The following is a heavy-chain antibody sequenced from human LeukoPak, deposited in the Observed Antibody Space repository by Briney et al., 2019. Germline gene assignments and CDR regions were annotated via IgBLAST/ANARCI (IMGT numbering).Heavy chain of an antibody. V-gene: IGHV4-31*03. Sequence: PSETLSLTCTVSGGSISSGGYYWSWIRQFPGKGLEWIGYVYFSGSTYYNPSLRSRVTISRDTSKNQFSLKLSSVTAADTALYYCARQIHDLRLEYWGQGTLVTVSS. CDR3: ARQIHDLRLEY. CDR2: VYFSGST. CDR1: GGSISSGGYY. D-gene: IGHD2-21*02. J-gene: IGHJ4*02.